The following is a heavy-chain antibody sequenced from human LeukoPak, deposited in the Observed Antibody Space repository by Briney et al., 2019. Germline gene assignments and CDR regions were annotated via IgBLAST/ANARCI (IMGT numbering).Heavy chain of an antibody. CDR3: AKEYDLWHEQGNWFDT. V-gene: IGHV3-23*01. CDR1: GFSFNTYS. Sequence: GGSLRLSCTTSGFSFNTYSMSWVRQAPGKGLEWVSAINDDTPYYTYSGKGRFTVSRDNSRATLYLHLNSLRAEATAIYYCAKEYDLWHEQGNWFDTWGQGVLVTVSS. CDR2: INDDTP. J-gene: IGHJ5*02. D-gene: IGHD3-3*01.